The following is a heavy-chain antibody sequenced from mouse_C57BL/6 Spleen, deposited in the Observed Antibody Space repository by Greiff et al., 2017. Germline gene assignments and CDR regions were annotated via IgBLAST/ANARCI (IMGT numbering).Heavy chain of an antibody. CDR1: GYTFTDYN. J-gene: IGHJ4*01. Sequence: DVQLQESGPELVKPGASVKIPCKASGYTFTDYNMDWVKQSHGKSLEWIGDINPNNGGTIYNQKFKGKATLTVDKSSSTAYMELRSLTSEDTAVYYCARSYLTYYPYYYAMDYWGQGTSVTVSS. V-gene: IGHV1-18*01. CDR2: INPNNGGT. CDR3: ARSYLTYYPYYYAMDY. D-gene: IGHD1-1*01.